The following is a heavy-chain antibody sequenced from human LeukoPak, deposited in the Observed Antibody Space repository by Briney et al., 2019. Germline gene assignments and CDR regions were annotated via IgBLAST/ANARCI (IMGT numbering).Heavy chain of an antibody. V-gene: IGHV3-23*01. CDR2: LTNSGGSGGVT. CDR3: ASSPGKRFYDGSGYLDY. D-gene: IGHD3-22*01. CDR1: GFTFSTYA. Sequence: GGSLRLSCAASGFTFSTYAMSWVRQAPGKGLEWVSALTNSGGSGGVTYYADSVKGRFTISRDNSKNTLYLQMNSLRADDTAVYYCASSPGKRFYDGSGYLDYWGQGTLVTVSS. J-gene: IGHJ4*02.